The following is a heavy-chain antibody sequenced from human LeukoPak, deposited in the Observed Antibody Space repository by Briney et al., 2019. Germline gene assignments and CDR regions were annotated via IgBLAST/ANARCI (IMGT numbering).Heavy chain of an antibody. J-gene: IGHJ4*02. V-gene: IGHV4-4*07. D-gene: IGHD5-18*01. Sequence: SETLSLTCTVSGGSISSYYWSWIRQPAGKGLEWIGRIYTSGSTNYNPSLKSRVTMSVDTSKNQFSLKLSSVTAADTAVYYCARDKFGAAMATTGFDYWGQGTLVTVSS. CDR2: IYTSGST. CDR3: ARDKFGAAMATTGFDY. CDR1: GGSISSYY.